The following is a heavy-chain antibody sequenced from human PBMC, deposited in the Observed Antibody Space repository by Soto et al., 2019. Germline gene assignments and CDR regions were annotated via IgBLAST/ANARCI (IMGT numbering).Heavy chain of an antibody. J-gene: IGHJ3*02. CDR1: GFTVSSNY. CDR3: ARSRYCSSTSCYRGAFDI. CDR2: IYSGGST. V-gene: IGHV3-53*04. Sequence: EVQLVESGGGLVQPGGSLRLSCAASGFTVSSNYMSWVRQAPGKGLEWVSVIYSGGSTYYADSVKGRFTISRHNSKKTLYRQMNSLRAEDTAVYYCARSRYCSSTSCYRGAFDIWGQGTMVTVSS. D-gene: IGHD2-2*01.